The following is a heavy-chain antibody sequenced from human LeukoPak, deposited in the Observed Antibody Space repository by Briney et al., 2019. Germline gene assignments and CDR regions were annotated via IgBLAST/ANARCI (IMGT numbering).Heavy chain of an antibody. D-gene: IGHD6-25*01. Sequence: GGSLRLSCAASGFTFNNYAMNWVRQAPGKGLEWVSGITDSGATTYYADSVKGRFTISRDNSKNTLYLQMNDLRAEDTALYYCATCSSAAILSGDWGQGTLVTVSS. V-gene: IGHV3-23*01. CDR3: ATCSSAAILSGD. CDR1: GFTFNNYA. J-gene: IGHJ4*02. CDR2: ITDSGATT.